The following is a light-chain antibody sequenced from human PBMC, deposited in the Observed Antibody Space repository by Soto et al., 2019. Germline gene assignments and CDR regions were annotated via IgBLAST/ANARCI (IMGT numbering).Light chain of an antibody. J-gene: IGLJ1*01. CDR1: SSDIGAYDY. V-gene: IGLV2-14*01. CDR2: EVN. CDR3: FSFTTTSTHV. Sequence: QSALTQPASLSGSPGQSITISCTGTSSDIGAYDYVSWFQQHPGKAPKLMISEVNNRPSGVSNRFSGSKSGNTAYLTISGLKVEDADEHFCFSFTTTSTHVFGTGTKVTV.